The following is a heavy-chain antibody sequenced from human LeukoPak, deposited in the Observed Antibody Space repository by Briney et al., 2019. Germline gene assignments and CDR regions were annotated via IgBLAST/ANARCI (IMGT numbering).Heavy chain of an antibody. Sequence: SQTLSLTCTVSGDSISNGGSISNGGHYWSWIRQFPGKGLEWIGYIYHSGNTYYNPSLESRVTISVDTSENRFSLRLNSVTAADTAVYYCARWNSVVYVAFDIWGQGTMVTVSS. D-gene: IGHD1-7*01. J-gene: IGHJ3*02. CDR3: ARWNSVVYVAFDI. CDR1: GDSISNGGSISNGGHY. V-gene: IGHV4-31*03. CDR2: IYHSGNT.